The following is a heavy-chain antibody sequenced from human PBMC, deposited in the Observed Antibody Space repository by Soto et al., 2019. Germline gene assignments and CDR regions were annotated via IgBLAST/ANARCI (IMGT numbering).Heavy chain of an antibody. CDR3: ARDTSIDYDILTGSFWFAP. CDR2: IWYDGSNK. Sequence: PGGSLRLSCAASGFTFSSYGMHWVLQAPGKGLEWVAVIWYDGSNKYYADSVKGRFTISRDNSKNTLYLQMNSLRAEDTAVYYCARDTSIDYDILTGSFWFAPWGQGTLVTVSS. J-gene: IGHJ5*02. CDR1: GFTFSSYG. D-gene: IGHD3-9*01. V-gene: IGHV3-33*01.